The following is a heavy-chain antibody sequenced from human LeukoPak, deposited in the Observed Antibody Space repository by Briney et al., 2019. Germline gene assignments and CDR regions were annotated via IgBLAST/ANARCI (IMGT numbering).Heavy chain of an antibody. D-gene: IGHD3-22*01. J-gene: IGHJ4*02. CDR1: GGSISSYY. CDR3: ARDQYYYDSSGSPFDY. V-gene: IGHV4-4*07. Sequence: SETLSLTCTVSGGSISSYYWSWIRQPAGKGLEWIGRIYTSGSTNYNPSLKSRVTMSVDTSKNQFSLKLSSVTAADTAVYYCARDQYYYDSSGSPFDYWGQGTLVTVSS. CDR2: IYTSGST.